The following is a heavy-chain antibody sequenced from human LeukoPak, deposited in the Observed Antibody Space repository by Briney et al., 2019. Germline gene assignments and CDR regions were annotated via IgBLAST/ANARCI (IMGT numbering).Heavy chain of an antibody. J-gene: IGHJ4*02. CDR3: TRREYNDYWNAFPF. V-gene: IGHV5-51*01. D-gene: IGHD1-1*01. Sequence: GESLKISCKTSGYIFSNYWIAWVRQTPGKGLEWMGIIYPHDFNVKYSPSFQGHVTISVDKSVSTAYLQWNTLKASDTATYFCTRREYNDYWNAFPFWGQGTEVAVSS. CDR2: IYPHDFNV. CDR1: GYIFSNYW.